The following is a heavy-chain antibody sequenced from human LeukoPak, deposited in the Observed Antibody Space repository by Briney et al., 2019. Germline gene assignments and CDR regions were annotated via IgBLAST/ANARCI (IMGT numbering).Heavy chain of an antibody. CDR2: ISTYNDDR. Sequence: ASVKVSCKASGYTFTTYAIHWVRQAPGQRLEWMGWISTYNDDRKYSPKFQGTVTITTDTSASTAYLELSSLRSEDTAVYYCARDRSSFSYAFDIWGQGTTVTVSS. V-gene: IGHV1-3*04. J-gene: IGHJ3*02. D-gene: IGHD6-6*01. CDR1: GYTFTTYA. CDR3: ARDRSSFSYAFDI.